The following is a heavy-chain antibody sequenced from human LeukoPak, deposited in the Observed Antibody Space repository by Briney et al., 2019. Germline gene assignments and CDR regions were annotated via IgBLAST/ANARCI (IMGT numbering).Heavy chain of an antibody. CDR2: INPDGSIT. J-gene: IGHJ4*02. Sequence: GGSLRLSCASSGFTFSTSWMHWVRQVPGKGLVWVSRINPDGSITNYADSVKGRFTISRDNANNMLYLLMNSLRVDDTAVYYCVRALLGTSDYWGQGTLVTVSS. D-gene: IGHD7-27*01. V-gene: IGHV3-74*01. CDR3: VRALLGTSDY. CDR1: GFTFSTSW.